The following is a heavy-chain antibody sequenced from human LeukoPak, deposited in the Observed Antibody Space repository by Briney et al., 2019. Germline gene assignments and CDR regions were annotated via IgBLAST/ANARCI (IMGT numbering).Heavy chain of an antibody. CDR1: GFTFNTYW. Sequence: GGSLRLSCAASGFTFNTYWMHWVRQAPGKGLVWVSRINSDGSSTAYADSVKGRFTFSRDNAENTLYLQMNSLRAEDTAVYYCARDLRGSGSLDYWGQGTLVTVSS. CDR2: INSDGSST. CDR3: ARDLRGSGSLDY. D-gene: IGHD3-10*01. V-gene: IGHV3-74*01. J-gene: IGHJ4*02.